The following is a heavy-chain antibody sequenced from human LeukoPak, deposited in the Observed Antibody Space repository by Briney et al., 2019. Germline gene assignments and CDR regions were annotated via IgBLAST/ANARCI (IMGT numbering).Heavy chain of an antibody. Sequence: GGSLRLSCAASGFTFDDYAMHWVRQAPGKGLEWVSGISWKSGTIGYADSVKGRFTISRDNAKNSLYLQMNSLRAEDTAVYYCARSAVAGKNWFDPWGQGTLVTVSS. V-gene: IGHV3-9*01. CDR3: ARSAVAGKNWFDP. CDR1: GFTFDDYA. D-gene: IGHD6-19*01. CDR2: ISWKSGTI. J-gene: IGHJ5*02.